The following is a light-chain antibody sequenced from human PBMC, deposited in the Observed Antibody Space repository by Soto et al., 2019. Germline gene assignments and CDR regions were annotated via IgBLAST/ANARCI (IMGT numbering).Light chain of an antibody. J-gene: IGKJ4*01. Sequence: IQRTQPPSPLSASVGDRVTITCRASQTIISYLNWYQQKPGKAPKLLIYAASSLQSGVPSRFSGSGSGTDFTLTISSLQPEDFATYYCQQSYSNSPAFGGGTKVDIK. CDR2: AAS. CDR3: QQSYSNSPA. V-gene: IGKV1-39*01. CDR1: QTIISY.